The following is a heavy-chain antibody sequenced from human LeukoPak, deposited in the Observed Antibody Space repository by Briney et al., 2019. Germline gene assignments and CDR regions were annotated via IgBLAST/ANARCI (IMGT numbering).Heavy chain of an antibody. D-gene: IGHD2-15*01. CDR1: GYTFTSYG. J-gene: IGHJ6*02. CDR2: ISAYNGNT. Sequence: ASVKVSCKASGYTFTSYGISWVRQAPGQGLEWVGWISAYNGNTNYAQKLQGRVTMTTDTSTSTAYMELRSLRSDDTAVYYCARDKCGGSCYFRRSNYYYGMDVWGQGATVTVSS. V-gene: IGHV1-18*01. CDR3: ARDKCGGSCYFRRSNYYYGMDV.